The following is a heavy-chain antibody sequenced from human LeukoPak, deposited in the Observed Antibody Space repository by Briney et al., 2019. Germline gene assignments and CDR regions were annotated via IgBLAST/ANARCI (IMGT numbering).Heavy chain of an antibody. CDR3: AKDWSPASGRGGYFDY. Sequence: PGGSLRPSCAASGFTFSSYGMHWVRQAPGKGLEWVSFIRYDGSNEYYADSVRGRFTISRDNSKNTLYLQMNSLRAEDTAVYYCAKDWSPASGRGGYFDYWGQGTLVTVSS. V-gene: IGHV3-30*02. CDR1: GFTFSSYG. D-gene: IGHD6-13*01. J-gene: IGHJ4*02. CDR2: IRYDGSNE.